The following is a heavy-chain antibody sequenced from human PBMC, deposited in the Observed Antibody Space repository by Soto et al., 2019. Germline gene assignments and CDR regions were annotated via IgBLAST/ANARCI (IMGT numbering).Heavy chain of an antibody. CDR2: ITAYNGNR. V-gene: IGHV1-18*04. D-gene: IGHD6-19*01. CDR1: GYTFRNYG. J-gene: IGHJ4*02. Sequence: QIQLVQSGPEVRKPGASVKVSCKASGYTFRNYGIKWVRQAPGQGLEWVGWITAYNGNRHHAEKFQGRVKMTTETSTSTTYMEVRSLTSDDTSVYYCAIHAQAKAVAAAGSCVYWGQVTLVTVAP. CDR3: AIHAQAKAVAAAGSCVY.